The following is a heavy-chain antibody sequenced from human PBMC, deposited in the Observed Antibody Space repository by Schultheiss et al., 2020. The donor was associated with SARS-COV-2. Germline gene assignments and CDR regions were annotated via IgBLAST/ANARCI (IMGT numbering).Heavy chain of an antibody. J-gene: IGHJ3*02. CDR2: ISGSGGST. CDR1: GFTFDDYA. D-gene: IGHD2-2*01. CDR3: ANAVPAAMSFGSDAFDI. V-gene: IGHV3-23*01. Sequence: GGSLRLSFAASGFTFDDYAMSWVRQAPGKGLEWVSAISGSGGSTYYADSVKGRFTISRDNSKNTLYLQMNSLRAEDTAVYYCANAVPAAMSFGSDAFDIWGQGTMVTVSS.